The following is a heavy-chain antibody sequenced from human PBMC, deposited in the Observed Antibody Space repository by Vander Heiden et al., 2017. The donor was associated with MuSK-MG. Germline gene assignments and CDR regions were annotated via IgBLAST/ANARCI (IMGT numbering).Heavy chain of an antibody. CDR2: IKQDSSEK. J-gene: IGHJ6*02. Sequence: EVQLVESGGGLVQPGGSLRLSCAASGFTFSRYWMTWARQAPGKGLEGVANIKQDSSEKNYVDSVKGRFTISRDNARNSLYLQMNYLRAEDTAVYHCVRHGDDYGMEVWGQGTTVTVAS. CDR1: GFTFSRYW. D-gene: IGHD4-17*01. V-gene: IGHV3-7*01. CDR3: VRHGDDYGMEV.